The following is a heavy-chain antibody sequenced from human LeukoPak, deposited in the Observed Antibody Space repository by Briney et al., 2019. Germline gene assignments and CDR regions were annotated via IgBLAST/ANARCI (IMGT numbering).Heavy chain of an antibody. D-gene: IGHD1-7*01. CDR2: IIPIFGTA. J-gene: IGHJ6*03. CDR3: ARIFGTTSRYYYYMDV. V-gene: IGHV1-69*13. CDR1: GGTFSSYA. Sequence: GASVKVSCKASGGTFSSYAISWVRQAPGQGLEWRGGIIPIFGTANYAQKFQGRVTITADESTSTAYMELSSLRSEDTAVYYRARIFGTTSRYYYYMDVWGKGTTVTVSS.